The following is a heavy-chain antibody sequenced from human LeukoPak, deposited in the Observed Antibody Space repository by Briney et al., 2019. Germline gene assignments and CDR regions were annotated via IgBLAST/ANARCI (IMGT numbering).Heavy chain of an antibody. Sequence: GGSLRLSCAASGFTFSSYWMHWVRQAPGKGLEWVSSISSSSSYIYYADSVKGRFTISRDNAKNSLYLQMSSLRAEDTAVYYCVRDPDHLRGVHFDYWGQGILVTVSS. V-gene: IGHV3-21*01. D-gene: IGHD3-10*01. CDR2: ISSSSSYI. CDR1: GFTFSSYW. CDR3: VRDPDHLRGVHFDY. J-gene: IGHJ4*02.